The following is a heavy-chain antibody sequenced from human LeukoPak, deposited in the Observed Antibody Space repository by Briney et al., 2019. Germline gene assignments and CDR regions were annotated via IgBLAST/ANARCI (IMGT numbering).Heavy chain of an antibody. J-gene: IGHJ4*02. CDR1: GGSISSYY. Sequence: SETLSLTCTVSGGSISSYYWSGIRQPPGKGLERIGYIYYSGSTNYNPSLKSRVTISVDTSKNQFSLKLSSVTAADTAVYYCARGIFGVVPKTFDYWGQGTLVTVSS. CDR3: ARGIFGVVPKTFDY. V-gene: IGHV4-59*01. CDR2: IYYSGST. D-gene: IGHD3-3*01.